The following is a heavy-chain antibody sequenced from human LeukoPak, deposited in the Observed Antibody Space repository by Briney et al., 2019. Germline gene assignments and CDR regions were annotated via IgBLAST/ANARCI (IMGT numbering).Heavy chain of an antibody. V-gene: IGHV3-23*01. CDR2: ISNNGGYT. J-gene: IGHJ4*02. CDR3: AKQLGYCSDGSCYFPY. CDR1: EFTFSSSA. Sequence: GGSLRLSCAASEFTFSSSAMSWVRQAPGKGLEWVSAISNNGGYTYYADSVQGRFTISRDNSKSTLCLQMNSLKAEDTAVYYCAKQLGYCSDGSCYFPYWGQGTLVTVSS. D-gene: IGHD2-15*01.